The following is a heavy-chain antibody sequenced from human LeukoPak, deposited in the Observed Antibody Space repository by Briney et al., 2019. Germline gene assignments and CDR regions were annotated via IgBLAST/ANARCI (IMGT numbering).Heavy chain of an antibody. D-gene: IGHD6-19*01. Sequence: ASVKLSCKVSGYTRTVLSIHWVRQAPGQGLEWMGRIIPILGIANYAQKFQGRVTITADKSTSTAYMELSSLRSEDTAVYYCARGGIAVAGHYFDYWGQGTLVTVSS. CDR3: ARGGIAVAGHYFDY. J-gene: IGHJ4*02. V-gene: IGHV1-69*04. CDR1: GYTRTVLS. CDR2: IIPILGIA.